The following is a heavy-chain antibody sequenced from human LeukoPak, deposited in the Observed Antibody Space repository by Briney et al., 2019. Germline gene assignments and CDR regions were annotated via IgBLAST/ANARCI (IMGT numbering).Heavy chain of an antibody. CDR3: AGTLGYSSGWPFDY. Sequence: GGSLRLSCAASGFTFSSYAMHWVRQAPGKGLEWVAVISYDGSNKYYADSVKGRFTISRDNSKNTLYLQMNSLRAEDTAVYNCAGTLGYSSGWPFDYWGQGTLVTVSS. CDR2: ISYDGSNK. V-gene: IGHV3-30-3*01. D-gene: IGHD6-19*01. CDR1: GFTFSSYA. J-gene: IGHJ4*02.